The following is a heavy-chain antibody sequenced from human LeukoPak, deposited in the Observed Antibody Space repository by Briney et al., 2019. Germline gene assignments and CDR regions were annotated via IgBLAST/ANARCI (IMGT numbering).Heavy chain of an antibody. CDR2: ISAYNGNT. Sequence: ASVKVSCKASGYTFTSYGISWVRQAPGQGLEWMGWISAYNGNTNYAQKLQGRVTRTTDTSTSTAYMELRSLRSEDTAVYYCARAGGYCGRISCPYYFDYWGQGSLVAVSS. J-gene: IGHJ4*02. D-gene: IGHD2-15*01. CDR3: ARAGGYCGRISCPYYFDY. V-gene: IGHV1-18*01. CDR1: GYTFTSYG.